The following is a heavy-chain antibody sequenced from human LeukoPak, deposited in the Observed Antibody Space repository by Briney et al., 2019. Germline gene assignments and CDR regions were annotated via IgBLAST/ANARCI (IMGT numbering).Heavy chain of an antibody. CDR2: ISYDGSNK. CDR1: GFTFSSYG. V-gene: IGHV3-30*18. Sequence: GGSLRLSCAASGFTFSSYGMPWVRQAPGKGLEWVAVISYDGSNKYYADSVKGRFTISRDNSKNTLYLQMNSLRAEDTAVYYCAKVYSSSWFHPYYFDYWGQGTLVTVSS. J-gene: IGHJ4*02. D-gene: IGHD6-13*01. CDR3: AKVYSSSWFHPYYFDY.